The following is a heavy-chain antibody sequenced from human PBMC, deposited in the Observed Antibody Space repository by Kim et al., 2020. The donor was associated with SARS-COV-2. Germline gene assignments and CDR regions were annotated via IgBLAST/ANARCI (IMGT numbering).Heavy chain of an antibody. CDR2: INPSGGST. J-gene: IGHJ5*02. CDR1: GYTFTSYY. CDR3: ARVLVVRGGFDP. V-gene: IGHV1-46*01. D-gene: IGHD2-2*01. Sequence: ASVKVSCKSSGYTFTSYYMHWVRQAPGQGLEWMGIINPSGGSTSYAQKFQGRVTMTRDTSTSTVYMELSSLRSEDTAVYYCARVLVVRGGFDPWGQGTLVTVSS.